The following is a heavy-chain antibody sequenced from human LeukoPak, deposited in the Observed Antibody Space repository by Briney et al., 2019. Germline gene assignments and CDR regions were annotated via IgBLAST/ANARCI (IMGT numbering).Heavy chain of an antibody. J-gene: IGHJ4*02. D-gene: IGHD1-1*01. CDR1: GGTFITYT. V-gene: IGHV1-69*05. CDR3: ATYMLRDNWNVHTFDS. Sequence: SVKVSCKASGGTFITYTINWVRQAPGQGLEWMGGIIPIFGTANYAQKFQGRITITTDDSTSTAYMELSSLRSKDTAVYYCATYMLRDNWNVHTFDSWGQGTLVTVSS. CDR2: IIPIFGTA.